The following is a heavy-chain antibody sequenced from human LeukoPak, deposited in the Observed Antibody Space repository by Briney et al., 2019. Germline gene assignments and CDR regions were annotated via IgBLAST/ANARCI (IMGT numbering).Heavy chain of an antibody. CDR2: IFHRGTT. CDR3: ARLHYGGNYGYYYYYMDV. V-gene: IGHV4-38-2*02. CDR1: SYSISSDYY. J-gene: IGHJ6*03. Sequence: SETLSLTCTVSSYSISSDYYWGWIRQPPGKGLEWIGSIFHRGTTYYNPSLKSRVTISVDTSKNQFSLKLSSVTAADTAVYYCARLHYGGNYGYYYYYMDVWGKGTTVTVSS. D-gene: IGHD4-23*01.